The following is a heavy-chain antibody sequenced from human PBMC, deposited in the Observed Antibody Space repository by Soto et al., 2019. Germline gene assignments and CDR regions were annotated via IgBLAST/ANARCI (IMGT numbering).Heavy chain of an antibody. CDR3: ARAGIAAAAPDYYYYGMDV. CDR2: IIPIFGTA. D-gene: IGHD6-13*01. V-gene: IGHV1-69*01. CDR1: GGTFSSYA. J-gene: IGHJ6*02. Sequence: QVQLVQSGAEVKKPGSSVKVSCKASGGTFSSYAISWVQQAPGPGLEWMGGIIPIFGTANYAQKFQGRVTITAGESTSTAYMEVSSLRSEDTAVYYCARAGIAAAAPDYYYYGMDVWGQGTTVTVSS.